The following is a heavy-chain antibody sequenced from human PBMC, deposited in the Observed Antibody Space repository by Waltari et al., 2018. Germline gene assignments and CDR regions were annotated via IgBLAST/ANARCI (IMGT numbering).Heavy chain of an antibody. D-gene: IGHD6-19*01. CDR2: IYYSGST. CDR3: ARRGPYSSGWSP. Sequence: QVQLQESGPGLVKPSETLSLTCTVSGGSISSYYWSWIRQPPGKGLEWIGYIYYSGSTNHNPSLKSRVTISVDTSKNQFSLKLSSVTAADTAVYYCARRGPYSSGWSPWGQGTLVTVSS. V-gene: IGHV4-59*08. J-gene: IGHJ5*02. CDR1: GGSISSYY.